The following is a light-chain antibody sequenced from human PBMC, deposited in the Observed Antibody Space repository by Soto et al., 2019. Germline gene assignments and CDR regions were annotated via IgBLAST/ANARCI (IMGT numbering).Light chain of an antibody. CDR3: TSYTTITTVV. V-gene: IGLV2-14*01. CDR2: EVS. J-gene: IGLJ2*01. CDR1: SSDVGGYNY. Sequence: QSVLTQPASVSGSPGQSITISCTGTSSDVGGYNYVSWYQQYPGKAPKLMIYEVSNRPSGVSNRFSGSKSGNTASLTISGLQAEDEADYYCTSYTTITTVVFGGGTKLTVL.